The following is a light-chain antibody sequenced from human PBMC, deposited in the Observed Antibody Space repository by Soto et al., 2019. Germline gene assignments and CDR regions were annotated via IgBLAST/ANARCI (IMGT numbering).Light chain of an antibody. CDR3: QQYNNWPPWT. CDR1: QSVSSN. CDR2: GAS. V-gene: IGKV3D-15*01. Sequence: EIVMTQSPATLSVSPGERATLSCRASQSVSSNLAWYQQKPGQAPRLLIYGASTRATGIPARFSGSVSGTEFTLTISSLQSEDFAVYYRQQYNNWPPWTCGQGTKVEIK. J-gene: IGKJ1*01.